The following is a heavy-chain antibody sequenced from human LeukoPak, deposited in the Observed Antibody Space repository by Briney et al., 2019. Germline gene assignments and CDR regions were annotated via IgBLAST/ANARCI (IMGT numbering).Heavy chain of an antibody. CDR1: GGSISSYY. CDR2: IYYSGST. V-gene: IGHV4-59*08. Sequence: SETLSLTCTVSGGSISSYYWSWIRQPPGKGLERIGYIYYSGSTNYNPSLKSRVTISVDTSKNQFSLKLSSVTAADTAVYYCARHRVATAPCDYWGQGTLVTVSS. J-gene: IGHJ4*02. CDR3: ARHRVATAPCDY. D-gene: IGHD5-18*01.